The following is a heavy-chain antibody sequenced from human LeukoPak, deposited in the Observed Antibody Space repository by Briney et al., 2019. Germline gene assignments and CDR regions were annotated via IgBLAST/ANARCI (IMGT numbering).Heavy chain of an antibody. CDR3: ARGTGTTSDYYYGMDV. CDR1: GGSVSSGSYY. V-gene: IGHV4-61*01. D-gene: IGHD1-1*01. CDR2: IYYSGST. Sequence: SETLSLTCTVSGGSVSSGSYYWSWIRQPPGKGLEWIGYIYYSGSTNYNPSLKSRVTISVDTSKNQFSLKLSSVTAADTAVYYCARGTGTTSDYYYGMDVWGQGTTVTVSS. J-gene: IGHJ6*02.